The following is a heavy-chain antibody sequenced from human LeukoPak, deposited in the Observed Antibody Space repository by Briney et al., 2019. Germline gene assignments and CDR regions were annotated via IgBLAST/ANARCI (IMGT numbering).Heavy chain of an antibody. Sequence: PGGSLRLSCAASGFTFSNSWMSWVRQAPGKGLEWVGRIKSKTDGGTTDYAAPVKGRFTISRDDSKNTLYLQMNSLKTEDTALYFCTTRGCGSTCPYYFDNWGQGTLVTVSS. CDR2: IKSKTDGGTT. V-gene: IGHV3-15*01. D-gene: IGHD2-21*01. J-gene: IGHJ4*02. CDR1: GFTFSNSW. CDR3: TTRGCGSTCPYYFDN.